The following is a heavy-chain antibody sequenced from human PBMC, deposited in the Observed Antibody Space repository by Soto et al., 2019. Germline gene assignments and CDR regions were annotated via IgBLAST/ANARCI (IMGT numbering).Heavy chain of an antibody. Sequence: SGGSLRLSCAASGFTFSSYAMHWVRQAPGKGLEWVAIMSYDGNNQYYADSVKGRFTISRDNFKNTLHLQMNSLRAEDTAVYYCARWEMATANGDYWGQGTLVTVSS. CDR2: MSYDGNNQ. CDR1: GFTFSSYA. J-gene: IGHJ4*02. D-gene: IGHD5-18*01. V-gene: IGHV3-30*03. CDR3: ARWEMATANGDY.